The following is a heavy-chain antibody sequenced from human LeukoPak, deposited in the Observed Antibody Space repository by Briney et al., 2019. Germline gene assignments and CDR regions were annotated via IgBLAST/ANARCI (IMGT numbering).Heavy chain of an antibody. V-gene: IGHV3-23*01. CDR1: GFTFSSYA. J-gene: IGHJ4*02. D-gene: IGHD2-2*01. CDR3: AKAYCSSTSCYGSGFDY. CDR2: ISGSGGST. Sequence: HAGGSLRLSCAASGFTFSSYAMSWVRQAPGKGLEWVLAISGSGGSTYYADSVKGRFTISRDNSKNTLYLQMNSPRAEDTAVYYCAKAYCSSTSCYGSGFDYWGQGTLVTVSS.